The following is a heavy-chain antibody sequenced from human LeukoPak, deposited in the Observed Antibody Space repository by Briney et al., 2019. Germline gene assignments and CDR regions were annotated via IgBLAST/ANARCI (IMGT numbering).Heavy chain of an antibody. J-gene: IGHJ6*03. CDR3: ARDQRGYDILTGYYYYYYYMDV. CDR2: ISGAGRSI. Sequence: GGSLRLSCAASGSTFDDYGMSWVRQAPGKGLEWVSVISGAGRSIYYADSVKGRFTISRDNSKNTLYLQMNSLRADDTAVYYCARDQRGYDILTGYYYYYYYMDVWGKGTTVTVSS. V-gene: IGHV3-23*01. CDR1: GSTFDDYG. D-gene: IGHD3-9*01.